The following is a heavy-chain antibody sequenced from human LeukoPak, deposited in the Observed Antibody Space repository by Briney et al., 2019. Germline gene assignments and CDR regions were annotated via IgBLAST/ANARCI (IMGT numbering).Heavy chain of an antibody. V-gene: IGHV4-39*07. Sequence: SETLSLTCTVSGGSISSSSYYWGWIRPPPGKGLEWIGSIYYSGSTYYNPSLKSRVTISVDTSKNQFSLKLSSVTAADTAVYYCARVVRTAGYMDVWGKGTTVTVSS. CDR3: ARVVRTAGYMDV. CDR2: IYYSGST. CDR1: GGSISSSSYY. J-gene: IGHJ6*03. D-gene: IGHD1-26*01.